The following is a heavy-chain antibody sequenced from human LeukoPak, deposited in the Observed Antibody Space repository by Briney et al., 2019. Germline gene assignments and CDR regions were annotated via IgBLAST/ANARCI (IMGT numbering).Heavy chain of an antibody. CDR1: GFTFSDYA. J-gene: IGHJ4*02. D-gene: IGHD5-12*01. Sequence: GGSLRLSCAASGFTFSDYAMSWVRQAPGKGLEWVSASSGSGGSTYYADSVKGRFTISRDNSKNTLYLQMNSLRAEDTALYYCAELQHTGYDLARGFDYWGQGTLVTVSS. V-gene: IGHV3-23*01. CDR3: AELQHTGYDLARGFDY. CDR2: SSGSGGST.